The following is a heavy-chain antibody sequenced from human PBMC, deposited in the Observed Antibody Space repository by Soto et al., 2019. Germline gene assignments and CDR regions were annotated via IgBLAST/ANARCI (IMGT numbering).Heavy chain of an antibody. CDR3: TTDGGKDIAPLDYFDY. CDR2: IKSKTDGGTT. D-gene: IGHD6-6*01. CDR1: SVSNAW. J-gene: IGHJ4*02. V-gene: IGHV3-15*07. Sequence: SVSNAWMNWVRQAPGKGLEWVGRIKSKTDGGTTDYAAPVKGRFTISRDDSKNTLYLQMNSLKTEDTAVYYCTTDGGKDIAPLDYFDYWGQGTLVTVSS.